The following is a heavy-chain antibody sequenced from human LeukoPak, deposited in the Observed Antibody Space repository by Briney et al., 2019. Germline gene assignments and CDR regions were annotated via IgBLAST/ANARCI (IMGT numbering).Heavy chain of an antibody. CDR3: AKAGRDYDSSGSYDY. CDR1: GFTFSSYS. J-gene: IGHJ4*02. D-gene: IGHD3-22*01. CDR2: ISSSSSYI. V-gene: IGHV3-21*01. Sequence: GGSLRLSCAASGFTFSSYSMNWVRQAPGKGLEWVSSISSSSSYIYYADSVKGRFTISRDNAKNSLYLQMNSLRAEDTAVYYCAKAGRDYDSSGSYDYWGQGTLVTVSS.